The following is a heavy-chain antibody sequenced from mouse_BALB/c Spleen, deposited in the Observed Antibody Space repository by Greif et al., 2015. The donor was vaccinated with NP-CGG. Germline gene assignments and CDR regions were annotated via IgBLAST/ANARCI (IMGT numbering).Heavy chain of an antibody. CDR1: GFTFNTYA. CDR3: VRQDGYSPWFAY. J-gene: IGHJ3*01. D-gene: IGHD2-3*01. V-gene: IGHV10-1*02. Sequence: EVELMESGGGLVQPKGSLKLSCAASGFTFNTYAMNWVRQAPGKGLEWVARIRSKSNNYATYYADSVKDRFTISRDDSQSMLYLQMNNLKTEDTAMHYCVRQDGYSPWFAYWDQGTLVTVSA. CDR2: IRSKSNNYAT.